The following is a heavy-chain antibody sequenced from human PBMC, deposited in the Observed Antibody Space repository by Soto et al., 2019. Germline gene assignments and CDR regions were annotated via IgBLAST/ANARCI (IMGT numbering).Heavy chain of an antibody. V-gene: IGHV3-30*18. D-gene: IGHD5-12*01. J-gene: IGHJ5*02. CDR3: TKALGYSGYDYVPWLDP. CDR1: GFTIKNYA. Sequence: GGSLRLSCAASGFTIKNYAMHWVRQAPGKGLEWVAVISSDGNNKEYGDSAKGRFTISRDNTKSTLYLQMNSLRAEDTAVYYCTKALGYSGYDYVPWLDPWGQGTLVTVSS. CDR2: ISSDGNNK.